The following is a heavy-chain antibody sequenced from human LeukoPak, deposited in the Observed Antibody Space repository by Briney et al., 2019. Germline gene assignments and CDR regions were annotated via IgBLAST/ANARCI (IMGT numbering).Heavy chain of an antibody. J-gene: IGHJ4*02. CDR3: ARVGATSRKFDY. D-gene: IGHD1-26*01. Sequence: GGSLRLSCAASGFTFSSYSMYWVRQAPGKGLEWVSSISSSSSYIYYADSVKGRFTISRDNAKNSLYLQMNSLRAEDTAVYYCARVGATSRKFDYWGQGTLVTVSS. CDR2: ISSSSSYI. CDR1: GFTFSSYS. V-gene: IGHV3-21*01.